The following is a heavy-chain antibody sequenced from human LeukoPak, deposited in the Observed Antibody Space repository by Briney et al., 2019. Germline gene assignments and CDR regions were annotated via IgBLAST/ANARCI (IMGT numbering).Heavy chain of an antibody. CDR3: ASVWDSSGWYGYYYYYMDV. Sequence: GGTLRLSCAASGFTFSSYGMNWVRQAPGKGLEWVSSISSSSSSYIYYADSVKGRLTISRDNAKNSLYLQMNSLRAEDTAVYYCASVWDSSGWYGYYYYYMDVWGKGTTVTVSS. J-gene: IGHJ6*03. D-gene: IGHD6-19*01. CDR1: GFTFSSYG. CDR2: ISSSSSSYI. V-gene: IGHV3-21*01.